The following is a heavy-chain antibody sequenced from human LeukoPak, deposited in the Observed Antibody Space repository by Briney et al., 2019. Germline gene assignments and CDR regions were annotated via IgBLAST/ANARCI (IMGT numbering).Heavy chain of an antibody. CDR3: ARGFYYYGSGSYRDWFDP. D-gene: IGHD3-10*01. CDR2: INPNSGGT. V-gene: IGHV1-2*02. CDR1: GYTFTGYY. J-gene: IGHJ5*02. Sequence: ASVKVSCKASGYTFTGYYMHWVRQAPGQGLEWMGWINPNSGGTNYAQKFQGRVTMTRDTSISTAYMELSRLRSDDTAVYYCARGFYYYGSGSYRDWFDPWGQGTLVTVSS.